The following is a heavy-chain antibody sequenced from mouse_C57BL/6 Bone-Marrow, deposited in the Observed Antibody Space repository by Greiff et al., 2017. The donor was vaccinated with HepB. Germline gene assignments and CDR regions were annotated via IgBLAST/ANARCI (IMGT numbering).Heavy chain of an antibody. D-gene: IGHD1-1*01. CDR3: TLSYYSRGDFDY. J-gene: IGHJ2*01. CDR1: GFTFSDAW. V-gene: IGHV6-6*01. CDR2: IRNKANNPAT. Sequence: EVQGVESGGGLVQPGGSMKLSCAASGFTFSDAWMDWVRQSPEKGLEWVAEIRNKANNPATYYAESVKGRFNISRDDSKSSVYLQMNSLRAEDTGIYYCTLSYYSRGDFDYWGQGTTLTVSS.